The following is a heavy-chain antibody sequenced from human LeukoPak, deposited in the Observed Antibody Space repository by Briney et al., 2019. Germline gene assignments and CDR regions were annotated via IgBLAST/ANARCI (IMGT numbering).Heavy chain of an antibody. CDR2: ISSSSSYI. D-gene: IGHD4-23*01. CDR3: AKDILRWYYFDY. V-gene: IGHV3-21*04. J-gene: IGHJ4*02. CDR1: GFTFSNYG. Sequence: GGSLRLSCAASGFTFSNYGMNWVRQAPGKGLEWVSFISSSSSYINYGDSVKGRFTISRDNAKNSLYLQMNSLRAEDTAVYYCAKDILRWYYFDYWGQGTLVTVSS.